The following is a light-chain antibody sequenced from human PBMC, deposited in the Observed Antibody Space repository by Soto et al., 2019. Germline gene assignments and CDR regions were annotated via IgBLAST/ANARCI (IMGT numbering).Light chain of an antibody. Sequence: DIVMTQSPDSLAVFLDERATITCKSSQSLLYSSDNKKYLAWFQQKSGQPPKLLIYWASTRDSGVPDRFSGSESGTDFTLTISSLQAEDVAVYYCLQYHTSPWTFGQGTKVEI. CDR1: QSLLYSSDNKKY. V-gene: IGKV4-1*01. CDR2: WAS. J-gene: IGKJ1*01. CDR3: LQYHTSPWT.